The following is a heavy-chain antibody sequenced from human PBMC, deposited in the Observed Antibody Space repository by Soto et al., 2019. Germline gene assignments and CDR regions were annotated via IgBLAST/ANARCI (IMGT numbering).Heavy chain of an antibody. Sequence: QVQLVQSGAEVKKPGSSVKVSCKASGGTFSSYAISWVRQAPGQGLEWMGGIIPIFGTANYAQKFQRRVTITADKSTSTAYMELSSLRSEDTAVYYCARDRIAAAGNLGYYYYGMDVWGQGTTVTVSS. J-gene: IGHJ6*02. CDR3: ARDRIAAAGNLGYYYYGMDV. D-gene: IGHD6-13*01. CDR1: GGTFSSYA. CDR2: IIPIFGTA. V-gene: IGHV1-69*06.